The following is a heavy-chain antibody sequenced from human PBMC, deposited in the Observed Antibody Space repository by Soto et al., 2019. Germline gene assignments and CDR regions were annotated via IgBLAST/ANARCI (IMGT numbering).Heavy chain of an antibody. CDR3: ARDKSEVDTATVLARSRYRMAV. D-gene: IGHD5-18*01. J-gene: IGHJ6*02. V-gene: IGHV3-21*04. Sequence: GGSVRRSCAASGFTFSSYSMNWVRQAPGKGLEWFSSISSSSSYIYCADSVKGRFTISIDNAKSSLYLQMNSLRAEDTAVYYWARDKSEVDTATVLARSRYRMAVWAQGTTVTVSS. CDR1: GFTFSSYS. CDR2: ISSSSSYI.